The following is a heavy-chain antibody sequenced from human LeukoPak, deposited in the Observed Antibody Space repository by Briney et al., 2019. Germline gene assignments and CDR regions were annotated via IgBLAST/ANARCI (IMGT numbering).Heavy chain of an antibody. D-gene: IGHD6-13*01. Sequence: SQTLSLTCAIFGDSVSSDSAAWNWLRHSPSRGLEWLGRTYFRSKWYNDYAVSVKSRITINSDTSKNQFSLHLNSVTPEDTAVYYCSREYYPIAAAAFDYWGQGTLVTVSS. V-gene: IGHV6-1*01. CDR3: SREYYPIAAAAFDY. J-gene: IGHJ4*02. CDR2: TYFRSKWYN. CDR1: GDSVSSDSAA.